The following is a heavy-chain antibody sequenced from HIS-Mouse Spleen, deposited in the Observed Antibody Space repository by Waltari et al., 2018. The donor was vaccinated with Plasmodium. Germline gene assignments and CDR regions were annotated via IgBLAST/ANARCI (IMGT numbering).Heavy chain of an antibody. J-gene: IGHJ2*01. D-gene: IGHD3-3*01. CDR1: GGSFSGYY. CDR3: ARVTSSGVYWYFDL. Sequence: QVQLQQWGAGLLKPSETLSLTCAVYGGSFSGYYWSWIRQPPGKGLEWIGEINHSGSTNYTPSPKSRVTIAVDTPKNQFSLKLSSVTAADTAVYYCARVTSSGVYWYFDLWGRGTLVTVSS. V-gene: IGHV4-34*01. CDR2: INHSGST.